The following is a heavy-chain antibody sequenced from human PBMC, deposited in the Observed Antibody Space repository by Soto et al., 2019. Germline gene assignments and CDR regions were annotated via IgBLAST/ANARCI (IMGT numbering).Heavy chain of an antibody. CDR1: GGSVSSGSYY. D-gene: IGHD6-13*01. J-gene: IGHJ5*02. V-gene: IGHV4-61*01. Sequence: LSLTCTVSGGSVSSGSYYWSWIRQPPGKGLEWIGYIYYSGSTNYNPSLKSRVTISVDTSKNQFSLELSSVTAADTAVYYCASSAAAEGSWFDPWGQGTLVTVSS. CDR3: ASSAAAEGSWFDP. CDR2: IYYSGST.